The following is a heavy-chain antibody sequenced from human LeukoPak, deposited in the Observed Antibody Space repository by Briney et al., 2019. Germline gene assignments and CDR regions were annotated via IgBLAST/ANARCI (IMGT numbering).Heavy chain of an antibody. J-gene: IGHJ1*01. CDR2: ISGSGGST. V-gene: IGHV3-23*01. CDR3: AKDLDILTGYYAFQH. Sequence: GGSLRLSCAASGFTFSSYAMSWVRQAPGKGLESVSAISGSGGSTYYADSVKGRFTISRDNSKNTLYLQMNSLRAEDTAVYYCAKDLDILTGYYAFQHWGQGTLVTVSS. D-gene: IGHD3-9*01. CDR1: GFTFSSYA.